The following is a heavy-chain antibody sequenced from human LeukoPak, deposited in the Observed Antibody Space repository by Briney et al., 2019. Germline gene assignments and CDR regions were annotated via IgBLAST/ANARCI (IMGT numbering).Heavy chain of an antibody. J-gene: IGHJ5*02. CDR3: ARELDDYSNYDRWFDP. V-gene: IGHV4-59*01. D-gene: IGHD4-11*01. CDR1: GGSISSYY. Sequence: PSETLSLTXTVSGGSISSYYWSWIRQPPGKGLEWIGYIYYSGSTNYNPSLKSRVTISVDTSKNQFSLKLSSVTAADTAVYYCARELDDYSNYDRWFDPWGQGTLATVSS. CDR2: IYYSGST.